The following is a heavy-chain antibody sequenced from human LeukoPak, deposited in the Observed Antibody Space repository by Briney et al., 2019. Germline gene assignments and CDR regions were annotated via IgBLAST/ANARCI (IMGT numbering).Heavy chain of an antibody. V-gene: IGHV4-59*08. Sequence: PSETLSLTCTVSGGSMSGYFWTWIRQPPGKGLEWIGHTHYSGSTNYNPSLKSRVTISGDTSKSQFSLKLSSVTAADTAVYYCSRASYGDHFDYWGQGTLVTVSS. CDR3: SRASYGDHFDY. J-gene: IGHJ4*02. CDR1: GGSMSGYF. CDR2: THYSGST. D-gene: IGHD3-16*01.